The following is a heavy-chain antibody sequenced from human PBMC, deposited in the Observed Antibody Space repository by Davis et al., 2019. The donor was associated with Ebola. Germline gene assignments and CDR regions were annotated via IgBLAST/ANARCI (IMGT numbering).Heavy chain of an antibody. D-gene: IGHD3-9*01. Sequence: ASVKVSCKSSGYTFTSYGLVWVRQAPGLGLEWMGWISGFNTNTNFAQKFQGRVTVSKDTSTNTAYMDLRSPTSDGTAIYYCARAPNYDVLTGTSSYYFDYWGQGTLVTVSS. J-gene: IGHJ4*02. V-gene: IGHV1-18*04. CDR3: ARAPNYDVLTGTSSYYFDY. CDR2: ISGFNTNT. CDR1: GYTFTSYG.